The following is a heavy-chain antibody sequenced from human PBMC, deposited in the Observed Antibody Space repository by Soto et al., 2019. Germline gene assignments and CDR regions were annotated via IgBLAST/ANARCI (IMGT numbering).Heavy chain of an antibody. V-gene: IGHV3-74*01. CDR3: ARRGAVAGLHY. CDR2: INSDGSST. CDR1: GFTFSSYW. D-gene: IGHD6-19*01. J-gene: IGHJ4*02. Sequence: EVQLVESGGGLVQPGGSLRVSCAASGFTFSSYWMHWVRQAPGKGLVWVSRINSDGSSTSYADSVNGRFTISRDNAKNTLYLQMNSLRAEDTAICYCARRGAVAGLHYWGQGTLVTVSS.